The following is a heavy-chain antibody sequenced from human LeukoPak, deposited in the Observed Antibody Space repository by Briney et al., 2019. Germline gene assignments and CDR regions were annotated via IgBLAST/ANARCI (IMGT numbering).Heavy chain of an antibody. CDR3: AKDRPKYSSSSRGGPTGFDP. Sequence: GALRLSCAASGFTFSSYGMHWVRQAPGKGLEWVAVISYDGSNKYYADSVKGRFTISRDNSKNTLYLQVNSLRAEDTAVYYCAKDRPKYSSSSRGGPTGFDPWGQGTLVTVSS. J-gene: IGHJ5*02. V-gene: IGHV3-30*18. CDR2: ISYDGSNK. D-gene: IGHD6-6*01. CDR1: GFTFSSYG.